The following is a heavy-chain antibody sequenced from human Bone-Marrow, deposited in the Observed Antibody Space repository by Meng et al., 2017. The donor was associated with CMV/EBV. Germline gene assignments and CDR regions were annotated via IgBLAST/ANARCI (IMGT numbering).Heavy chain of an antibody. D-gene: IGHD2-2*01. J-gene: IGHJ4*02. V-gene: IGHV1-8*03. CDR1: GYTFTGYY. CDR3: ARGDQLANFDY. CDR2: MNPNSGNT. Sequence: ASVKVSCKASGYTFTGYYIHWVRQATGQGLEWMGWMNPNSGNTGYAQKFQGRVTITRNTSISTAYMELSSLRSEDTAVYYCARGDQLANFDYWGQGTLVTVSS.